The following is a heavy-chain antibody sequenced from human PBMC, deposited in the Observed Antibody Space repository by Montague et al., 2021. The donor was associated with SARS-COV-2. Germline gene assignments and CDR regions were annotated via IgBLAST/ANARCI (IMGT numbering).Heavy chain of an antibody. CDR2: INHSGTS. CDR3: ARGRSTRVRGVIFTSYYYYYYGIDV. Sequence: ETLSLTCAVYGGSFTENFWTWIRQPPGKGLEWIGEINHSGTSNYNASLRSRVTISIDTAKNQFSLRLSALAAADTAVYYCARGRSTRVRGVIFTSYYYYYYGIDVWGQGTTVTVSS. V-gene: IGHV4-34*01. D-gene: IGHD3-10*01. CDR1: GGSFTENF. J-gene: IGHJ6*02.